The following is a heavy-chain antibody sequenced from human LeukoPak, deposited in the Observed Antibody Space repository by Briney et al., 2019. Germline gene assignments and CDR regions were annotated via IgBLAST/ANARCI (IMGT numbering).Heavy chain of an antibody. D-gene: IGHD5-24*01. Sequence: ASVKVSCKASGYTFTIYYMHWVRQAPGQGFEWMGLINPSSGVTTYAQKFQGRVTMTRDTSTTTVYMELTSLTSDDTAVYYCSNTRDGYNGNYFDYWGQGTLVTVSS. J-gene: IGHJ4*02. V-gene: IGHV1-46*01. CDR3: SNTRDGYNGNYFDY. CDR1: GYTFTIYY. CDR2: INPSSGVT.